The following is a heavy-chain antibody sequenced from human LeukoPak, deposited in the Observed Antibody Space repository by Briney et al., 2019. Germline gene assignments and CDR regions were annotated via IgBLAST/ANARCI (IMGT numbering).Heavy chain of an antibody. D-gene: IGHD2-21*02. CDR2: IYPSDSHT. V-gene: IGHV5-51*01. Sequence: HGESLKSSCKGSGYSFTSYWIAWVRQVPGKGLEWMGIIYPSDSHTRYSTPFQCQVTISADKSINTAYLHWNSLKASDTAMYYCARHELGVSAISYYFDYWGQGTLVTVSS. J-gene: IGHJ4*02. CDR1: GYSFTSYW. CDR3: ARHELGVSAISYYFDY.